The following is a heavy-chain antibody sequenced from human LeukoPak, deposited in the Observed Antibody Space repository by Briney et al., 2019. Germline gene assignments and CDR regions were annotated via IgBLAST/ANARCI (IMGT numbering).Heavy chain of an antibody. Sequence: ASVKVSCKASAYTVITYEVNWVRQVTGQGLEGMGWMNPNSGNTGYAQKFQGRVTITRDTSISTGYMELRRLPSEATAVYYCATGRLWESYRSGTYQFDSWAHGTLVTASS. V-gene: IGHV1-8*03. CDR3: ATGRLWESYRSGTYQFDS. CDR2: MNPNSGNT. J-gene: IGHJ5*01. CDR1: AYTVITYE. D-gene: IGHD3-16*02.